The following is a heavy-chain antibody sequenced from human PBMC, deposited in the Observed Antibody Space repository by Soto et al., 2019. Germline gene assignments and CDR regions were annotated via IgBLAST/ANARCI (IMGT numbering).Heavy chain of an antibody. V-gene: IGHV1-8*01. CDR1: AYTFTSYD. J-gene: IGHJ4*02. CDR2: MNPDSGNT. Sequence: RASVKVSCKASAYTFTSYDINWVRQATGQGLEWMGWMNPDSGNTGYAQKFQGRVTMTRNNSISTAYMELTSLRSEDTAVYYCAKGTLVRGAYRDFDYWGQGTLVTVSS. CDR3: AKGTLVRGAYRDFDY. D-gene: IGHD3-10*01.